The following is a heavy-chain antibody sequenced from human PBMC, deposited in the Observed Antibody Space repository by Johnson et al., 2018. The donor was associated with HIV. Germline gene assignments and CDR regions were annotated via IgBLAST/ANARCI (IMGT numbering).Heavy chain of an antibody. CDR1: GFTFSSYW. CDR3: AKVRRGSSWYIAFDI. V-gene: IGHV3-7*02. J-gene: IGHJ3*02. CDR2: IKQDGSEK. Sequence: EVQLVESGGGVVQPGRSLRLSCAASGFTFSSYWMSWVRQAPGKGLEWVANIKQDGSEKYYADSVKGRFTISRDNSKNTLYLQMNSLRAEDTAVYYCAKVRRGSSWYIAFDIWGQGTMVTVSS. D-gene: IGHD6-13*01.